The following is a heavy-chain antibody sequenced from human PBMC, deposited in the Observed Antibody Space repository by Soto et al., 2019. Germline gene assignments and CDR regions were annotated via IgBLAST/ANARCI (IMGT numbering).Heavy chain of an antibody. Sequence: EVQLVESGGGLVKPGGSLRLSCAASGFTFSSYSMNWVRQAPGKGLEWVSSISSSSSSIYYADSVKGRFTISRDNAKNSLYLQMNSLRAEDTAVYYCARDSLNIVATTLDAFDIWGQGTMVTVSS. J-gene: IGHJ3*02. CDR1: GFTFSSYS. D-gene: IGHD5-12*01. V-gene: IGHV3-21*01. CDR3: ARDSLNIVATTLDAFDI. CDR2: ISSSSSSI.